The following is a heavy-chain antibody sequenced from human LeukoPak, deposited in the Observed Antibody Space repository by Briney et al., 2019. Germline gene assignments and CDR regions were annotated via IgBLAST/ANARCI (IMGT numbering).Heavy chain of an antibody. J-gene: IGHJ4*02. D-gene: IGHD2-8*01. Sequence: SETLSLTCTVSGGSISSYYWSWIRQPPGKGLEWIGYIYYSGSTNYNPSLKSRVTISVDTSKNQFSLKLSSVTAADTALYYCARGLMGGYPRFDYWGQGTLVTVSS. CDR3: ARGLMGGYPRFDY. V-gene: IGHV4-59*01. CDR1: GGSISSYY. CDR2: IYYSGST.